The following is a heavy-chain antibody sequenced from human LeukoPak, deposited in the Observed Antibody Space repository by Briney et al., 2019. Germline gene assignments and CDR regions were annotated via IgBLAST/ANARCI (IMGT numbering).Heavy chain of an antibody. J-gene: IGHJ6*03. CDR3: AREISGTYYNPLGYMDV. V-gene: IGHV4-39*07. CDR2: IFTSGIA. CDR1: GASISSTSYY. Sequence: SETLSLTCSVSGASISSTSYYWGWIRRPPGKGLEWIGRIFTSGIANYNPSLKSRVTMSVDTSKNQFSLNLSSVTAADTAVYYCAREISGTYYNPLGYMDVWGKGTTVTVSS. D-gene: IGHD3-10*01.